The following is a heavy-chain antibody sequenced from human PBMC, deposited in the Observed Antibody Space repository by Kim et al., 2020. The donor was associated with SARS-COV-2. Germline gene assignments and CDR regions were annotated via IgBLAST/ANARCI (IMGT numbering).Heavy chain of an antibody. CDR1: GFTSSTYA. J-gene: IGHJ4*02. Sequence: GGSLRLSCAASGFTSSTYAMTWVRQAPGKGLEWVSSISTSGGTTYYADSVKGRFIVSRDNSKNTLYLEMNSLKVEDTAVYYCARAQKGSDYGDYGRFDYWGQGTLVIVAA. CDR2: ISTSGGTT. CDR3: ARAQKGSDYGDYGRFDY. V-gene: IGHV3-23*01. D-gene: IGHD4-17*01.